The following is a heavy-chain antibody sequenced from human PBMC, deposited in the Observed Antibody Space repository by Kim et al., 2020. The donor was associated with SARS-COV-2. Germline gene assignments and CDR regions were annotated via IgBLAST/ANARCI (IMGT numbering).Heavy chain of an antibody. V-gene: IGHV4-39*01. J-gene: IGHJ4*02. Sequence: SETLSLTCTVSGGSISSSSYYWGWIRQPPGKGLEWIGSIYYSGSTYYNPSLKSRVTISVDTSKNQFSLKLSSVTAADTAVYYCARRKTAAGTLDYWGQGT. CDR3: ARRKTAAGTLDY. CDR2: IYYSGST. D-gene: IGHD6-13*01. CDR1: GGSISSSSYY.